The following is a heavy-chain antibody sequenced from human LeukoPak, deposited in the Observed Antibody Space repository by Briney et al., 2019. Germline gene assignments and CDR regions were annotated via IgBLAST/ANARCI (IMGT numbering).Heavy chain of an antibody. D-gene: IGHD3-16*01. Sequence: ASVKVSCKASGGTFSSYAISWVRQAPGQGLEWMGGIIPIFGTANYAQKFQGRVTITADKSTSTAYMELSSLRSEDPAVYYCARLDLDRRGGGYWGQGTLVTVSS. CDR2: IIPIFGTA. J-gene: IGHJ4*02. CDR1: GGTFSSYA. V-gene: IGHV1-69*06. CDR3: ARLDLDRRGGGY.